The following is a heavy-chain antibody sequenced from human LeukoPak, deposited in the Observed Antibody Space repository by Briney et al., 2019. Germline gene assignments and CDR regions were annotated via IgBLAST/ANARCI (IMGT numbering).Heavy chain of an antibody. V-gene: IGHV4-59*01. CDR1: GGSIGSYY. Sequence: SETLSLTCTVSGGSIGSYYWSWIRQPPGKGLEWIGYIYYSGSTNYNPSLKSRVTISVDTSKNQFSLKLSSVTAADTAVYYCARVRGYCSSTSCNNWFDPWGQGTLVTVSS. CDR3: ARVRGYCSSTSCNNWFDP. D-gene: IGHD2-2*01. J-gene: IGHJ5*02. CDR2: IYYSGST.